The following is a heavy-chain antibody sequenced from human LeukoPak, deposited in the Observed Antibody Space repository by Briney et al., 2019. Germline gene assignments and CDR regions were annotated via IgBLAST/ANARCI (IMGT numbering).Heavy chain of an antibody. CDR1: GGSISSSSYY. Sequence: SETLSLTCTVSGGSISSSSYYWGWIRQPPGKGLEWIGSIYYSGSTYCNPSLKSRVTISVDTSKNQFSLKLSSVTAADTAVYYCASCYGNWFDPWGQGTLVTVSS. CDR2: IYYSGST. V-gene: IGHV4-39*01. J-gene: IGHJ5*02. CDR3: ASCYGNWFDP. D-gene: IGHD2-2*01.